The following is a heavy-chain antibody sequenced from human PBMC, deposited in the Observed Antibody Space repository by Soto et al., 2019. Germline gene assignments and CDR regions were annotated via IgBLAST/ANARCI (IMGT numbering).Heavy chain of an antibody. D-gene: IGHD2-8*01. CDR1: GGSISSGGYY. CDR2: IYYSGST. Sequence: SETLSLTCTVSGGSISSGGYYWSWIRQHPGKGLEWIGCIYYSGSTYYNPSLKSRVTISVDTSKNQFSLRLSSVTAADTAVYYCARDRYCTNGVCQFGWFDPWGQGTLVTVSS. J-gene: IGHJ5*02. V-gene: IGHV4-31*03. CDR3: ARDRYCTNGVCQFGWFDP.